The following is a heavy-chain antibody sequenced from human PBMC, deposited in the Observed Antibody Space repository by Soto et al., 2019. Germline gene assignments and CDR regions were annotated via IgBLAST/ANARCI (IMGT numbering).Heavy chain of an antibody. J-gene: IGHJ5*02. Sequence: GASVKVSCKASGYSFITYYMHWVRQAPGQGLEWMGIINPSGGSASYAQKFQGRVTMSRDTSTSTVYMELSSLRAEDTAVYYCARAALYNWNDVSWFDPWGQGTLVTVSS. CDR1: GYSFITYY. CDR3: ARAALYNWNDVSWFDP. CDR2: INPSGGSA. D-gene: IGHD1-1*01. V-gene: IGHV1-46*01.